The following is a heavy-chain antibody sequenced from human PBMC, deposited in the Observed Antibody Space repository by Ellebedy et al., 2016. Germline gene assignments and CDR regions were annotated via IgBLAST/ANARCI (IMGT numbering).Heavy chain of an antibody. CDR2: ISWNSVSI. D-gene: IGHD4-17*01. Sequence: SLKISCAASGFTFDDYAMHWVRQAPGKGLEWVSGISWNSVSIGYADSVKGRFTISRDNAKNSLYLQMNSLRAEDTAVYYCARDKYGDYGYDYWGQGTLVTVSS. CDR3: ARDKYGDYGYDY. V-gene: IGHV3-9*01. CDR1: GFTFDDYA. J-gene: IGHJ4*02.